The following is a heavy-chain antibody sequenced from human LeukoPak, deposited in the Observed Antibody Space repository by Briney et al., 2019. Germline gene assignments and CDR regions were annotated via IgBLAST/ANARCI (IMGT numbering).Heavy chain of an antibody. V-gene: IGHV3-23*01. Sequence: SGGSLRLSCAASGFTFSSYAMSRVRQAPGKGLEWVSAISGSGGSTYYAGSVKGRFTISRDNSKNTLYLQMNSLRAEDTAVYYCAKGAALLWFGEFSFPNYFDVWGQGTMVTVSS. CDR3: AKGAALLWFGEFSFPNYFDV. D-gene: IGHD3-10*01. J-gene: IGHJ3*01. CDR1: GFTFSSYA. CDR2: ISGSGGST.